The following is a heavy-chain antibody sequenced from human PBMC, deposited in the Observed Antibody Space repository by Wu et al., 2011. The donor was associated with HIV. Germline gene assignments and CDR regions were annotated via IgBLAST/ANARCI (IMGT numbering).Heavy chain of an antibody. CDR3: ARDFGGDEEY. CDR2: IITMFGTA. Sequence: QVQLVQSGAEVKKPGSSVKVSCKASGGNFRNYVISWVRQAPGQGLEWMGGIITMFGTANYAQNFQGRVTITTDVSTSTAYMELSSLRSEDTAVYYCARDFGGDEEYWGQGTLVTVSS. D-gene: IGHD2-21*01. V-gene: IGHV1-69*05. J-gene: IGHJ4*02. CDR1: GGNFRNYV.